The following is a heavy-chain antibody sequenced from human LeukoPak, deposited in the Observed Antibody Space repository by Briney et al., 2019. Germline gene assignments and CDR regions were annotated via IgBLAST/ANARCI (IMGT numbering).Heavy chain of an antibody. Sequence: GGSLRLSCAASGFTFSSYAMTWVRQAPGEGLEWVPVISGSGDATYYADSVEGRFTISRDNSKSTVYLQMHSLRAEDTAVYYCAKRHYYASGSFDYWGQGTLVTVSS. V-gene: IGHV3-23*01. CDR1: GFTFSSYA. CDR2: ISGSGDAT. J-gene: IGHJ4*02. CDR3: AKRHYYASGSFDY. D-gene: IGHD3-10*01.